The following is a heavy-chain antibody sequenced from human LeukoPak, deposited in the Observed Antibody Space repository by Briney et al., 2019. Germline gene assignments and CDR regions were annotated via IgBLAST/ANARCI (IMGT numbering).Heavy chain of an antibody. CDR3: ARDPRGYGSPSDAFDI. Sequence: SETLSLTCTVSGGFISSYYWSWIRQPPGKGLEWIGYIYYSGSTSYNPSLKSRVTMSADTSKNQFSLRLSSVTAADTAVYYCARDPRGYGSPSDAFDIWGQGTMVTVSS. D-gene: IGHD3-10*01. CDR2: IYYSGST. V-gene: IGHV4-59*12. CDR1: GGFISSYY. J-gene: IGHJ3*02.